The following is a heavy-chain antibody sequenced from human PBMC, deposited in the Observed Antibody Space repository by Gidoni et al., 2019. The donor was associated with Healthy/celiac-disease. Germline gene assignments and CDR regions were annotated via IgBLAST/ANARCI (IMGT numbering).Heavy chain of an antibody. D-gene: IGHD3-22*01. V-gene: IGHV1-46*01. CDR2: INPSGSST. Sequence: QVQLVQSGAEVKKPGASVKVSCKASGSTFTSYYMHWVRQAPGQGLEWMGIINPSGSSTRYAQKFQGRVTMTRDTSTSTVYMELSSLRSEDTAVYYCARGFLYYYDSSGYFDYWGQGTLVTVSS. J-gene: IGHJ4*02. CDR3: ARGFLYYYDSSGYFDY. CDR1: GSTFTSYY.